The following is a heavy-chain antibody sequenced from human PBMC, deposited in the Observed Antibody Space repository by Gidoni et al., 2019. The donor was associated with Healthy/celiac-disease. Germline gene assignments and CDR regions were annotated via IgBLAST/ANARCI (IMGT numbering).Heavy chain of an antibody. CDR1: GFTFSSYW. V-gene: IGHV3-7*01. J-gene: IGHJ4*02. CDR3: ASSYSSGWYFDY. CDR2: IKQDGSEK. D-gene: IGHD6-19*01. Sequence: EVQLVESGGGLVQPGGSLRLPCAASGFTFSSYWMSWVRQAPGKGLEWVANIKQDGSEKYYVDSVKGRFTISRDNAKNSLYLQMNSLRAEDTAVYYCASSYSSGWYFDYWGQGTLVTVSS.